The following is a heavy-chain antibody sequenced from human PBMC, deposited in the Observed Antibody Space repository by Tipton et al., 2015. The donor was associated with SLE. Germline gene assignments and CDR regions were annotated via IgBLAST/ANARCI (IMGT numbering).Heavy chain of an antibody. Sequence: TLSLTCTVSSSSISSHSWTWIRRTPGKGLEWIGYFHYSGSTDYNPSLRSRVTMSVDTSKSQFSLKLNSITAADTAVYYCARGTYYFDYWGQGTLVTVSS. J-gene: IGHJ4*02. CDR3: ARGTYYFDY. V-gene: IGHV4-59*08. CDR2: FHYSGST. CDR1: SSSISSHS.